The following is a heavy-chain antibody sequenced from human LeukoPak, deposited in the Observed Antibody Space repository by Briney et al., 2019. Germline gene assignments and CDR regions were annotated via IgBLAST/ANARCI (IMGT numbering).Heavy chain of an antibody. Sequence: GASVKVSCKASGYTFTSYGISWVRQAPGQGLEWMGWISAYNGNTNYAQKLQGRVTMTTDTSTRTAYMELRSLRSDDTAVYYCARDPLGWDGSGYYNGGLDPWGQGTLVIVSS. CDR3: ARDPLGWDGSGYYNGGLDP. CDR1: GYTFTSYG. CDR2: ISAYNGNT. J-gene: IGHJ5*02. D-gene: IGHD3-22*01. V-gene: IGHV1-18*01.